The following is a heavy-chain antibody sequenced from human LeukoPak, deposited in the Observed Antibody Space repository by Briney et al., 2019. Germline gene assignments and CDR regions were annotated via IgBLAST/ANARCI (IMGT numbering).Heavy chain of an antibody. J-gene: IGHJ4*02. D-gene: IGHD3-3*01. CDR1: GFTFSSYW. Sequence: GGSLRLSCAASGFTFSSYWMSWVRQAPGKGLEWVANIKQDGSEKYYVDSVKGRFTISRDNAKNSLYLQMNSLRAEDTAVYYCAKDRGFLEWLLTFDYWGQGTLVTVSS. V-gene: IGHV3-7*01. CDR2: IKQDGSEK. CDR3: AKDRGFLEWLLTFDY.